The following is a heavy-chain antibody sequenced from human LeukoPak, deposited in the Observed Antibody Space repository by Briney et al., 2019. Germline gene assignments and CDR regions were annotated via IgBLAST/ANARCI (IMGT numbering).Heavy chain of an antibody. J-gene: IGHJ6*03. CDR1: GFTFSSYS. Sequence: GGSLRLSCAAYGFTFSSYSMNWLRQAPGKGLEWVSSISNSSSYIYYADSVKGRFTISRDNAKNSLYLQMNSLRAEDTAVYYCARDGVLRYFDSYYYYYMDVWGKGTTVTISS. V-gene: IGHV3-21*04. D-gene: IGHD3-9*01. CDR2: ISNSSSYI. CDR3: ARDGVLRYFDSYYYYYMDV.